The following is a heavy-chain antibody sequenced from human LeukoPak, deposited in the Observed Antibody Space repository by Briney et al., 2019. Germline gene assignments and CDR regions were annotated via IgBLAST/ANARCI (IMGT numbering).Heavy chain of an antibody. V-gene: IGHV1-2*02. CDR1: GYTFTGYY. CDR2: INPNSGGT. J-gene: IGHJ6*03. Sequence: ASVKVSCKASGYTFTGYYMHWVRQALGQGVEWMGWINPNSGGTNYAQKFQGRVTMTRDTSISTAYVELSRLRSDDTAVYYCASRAPPTGSGIAVAANYYYYYMDVWGKGTTVTVSS. D-gene: IGHD6-19*01. CDR3: ASRAPPTGSGIAVAANYYYYYMDV.